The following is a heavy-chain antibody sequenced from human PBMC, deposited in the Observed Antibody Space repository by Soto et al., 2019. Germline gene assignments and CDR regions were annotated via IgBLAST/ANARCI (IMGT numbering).Heavy chain of an antibody. CDR1: GGSFSGYY. D-gene: IGHD6-6*01. J-gene: IGHJ5*02. CDR2: INHSGST. V-gene: IGHV4-34*01. Sequence: SETLSLTCAVYGGSFSGYYWSWIRQPPGKGLEWIGEINHSGSTNYNPSLKSRVTISVDTSKNQFSLKLSSVTAADTAVYYCARDVGQLATGNIDPWGQGTLVTVSS. CDR3: ARDVGQLATGNIDP.